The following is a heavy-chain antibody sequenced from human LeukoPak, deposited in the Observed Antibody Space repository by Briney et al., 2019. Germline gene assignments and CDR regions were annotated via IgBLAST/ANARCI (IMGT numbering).Heavy chain of an antibody. J-gene: IGHJ4*02. CDR2: IRSDGNYK. D-gene: IGHD3-10*01. CDR1: GFTFSSYG. V-gene: IGHV3-30*02. CDR3: AKQFLWFGELSHFDY. Sequence: GGSLRLSCAASGFTFSSYGMHWVRQAPGRGLEWVAFIRSDGNYKYYADSVKGRFTISRDNSKNTLYVQMNSLRAEDTAVYYCAKQFLWFGELSHFDYWGQGTLVTVSS.